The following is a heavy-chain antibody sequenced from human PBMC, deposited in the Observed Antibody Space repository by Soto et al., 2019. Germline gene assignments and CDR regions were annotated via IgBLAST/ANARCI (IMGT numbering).Heavy chain of an antibody. CDR3: TTDPSASN. D-gene: IGHD3-16*01. CDR2: IKGKADGGTA. Sequence: GGSLRLSCVGSGFTFSDAWMSWVRQAPGKGLEWVGRIKGKADGGTADYAAPVKGRFTISRDDSKNTLYLQMNSLKTEDTALYYCTTDPSASNWGQGTLVTVSS. J-gene: IGHJ4*02. V-gene: IGHV3-15*01. CDR1: GFTFSDAW.